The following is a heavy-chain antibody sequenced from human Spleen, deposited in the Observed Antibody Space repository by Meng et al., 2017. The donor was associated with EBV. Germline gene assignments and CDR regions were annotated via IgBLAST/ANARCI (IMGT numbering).Heavy chain of an antibody. Sequence: QITLKESGPTLVKATQTLSVTCTFSGFSRSTSGVGVGWIRQPPGKALEWLALIYWDDDKRYSPSLKSRLTITKDTSNNQVVLTMTNVDPEDTATYYCAHQQVVRSACDPWGQGTLVTVSS. CDR2: IYWDDDK. V-gene: IGHV2-5*02. CDR3: AHQQVVRSACDP. D-gene: IGHD2-2*01. J-gene: IGHJ5*02. CDR1: GFSRSTSGVG.